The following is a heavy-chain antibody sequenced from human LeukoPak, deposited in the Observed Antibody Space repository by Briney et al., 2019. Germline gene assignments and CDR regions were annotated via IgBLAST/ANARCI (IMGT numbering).Heavy chain of an antibody. J-gene: IGHJ4*02. CDR1: GYSISSGYY. CDR3: ARTYYDILTGIYYFDY. V-gene: IGHV4-38-2*01. D-gene: IGHD3-9*01. CDR2: IYHSGST. Sequence: PSETLSLTCAVSGYSISSGYYWGWIRQPPGKGLEWIGSIYHSGSTYYNPSLKSRVTISVDTSKNQFSLKLSSVTAADTAVYYCARTYYDILTGIYYFDYWGQGTLVTVFS.